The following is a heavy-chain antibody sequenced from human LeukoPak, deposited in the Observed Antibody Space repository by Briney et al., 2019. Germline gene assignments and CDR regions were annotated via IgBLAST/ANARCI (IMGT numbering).Heavy chain of an antibody. CDR3: ARDGASGCMDV. V-gene: IGHV4-61*02. D-gene: IGHD3-16*01. Sequence: SQTLSLTCTVSGGSISSGSYYWSWIRQPAGKGLEWIGRIYTSGSTNYNPSLKSRVTISVDMSKNQFSLKLSSVTAADTAVYYCARDGASGCMDVWGQGTTVTVSS. CDR1: GGSISSGSYY. CDR2: IYTSGST. J-gene: IGHJ6*02.